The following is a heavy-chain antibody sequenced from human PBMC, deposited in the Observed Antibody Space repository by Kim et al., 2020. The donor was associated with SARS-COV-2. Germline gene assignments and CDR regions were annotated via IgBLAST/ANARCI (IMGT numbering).Heavy chain of an antibody. D-gene: IGHD6-13*01. CDR3: AYSSSTHSGMDV. V-gene: IGHV3-23*03. Sequence: GGSLRLSCAASGFTFSSYAMSWVRQAPGKGLEWVSVIYSGGSSTYYADSVKGRFTISRDNSKNTLYLQMNSMSAKDTAVYDCAYSSSTHSGMDVWGQGTTVTVSS. CDR1: GFTFSSYA. J-gene: IGHJ6*02. CDR2: IYSGGSST.